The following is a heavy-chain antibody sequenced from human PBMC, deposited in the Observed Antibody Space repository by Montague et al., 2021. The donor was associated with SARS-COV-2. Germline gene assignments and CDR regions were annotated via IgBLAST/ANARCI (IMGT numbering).Heavy chain of an antibody. D-gene: IGHD2-15*01. Sequence: SETLSLTCAVYGGSFGGYYWSWIRQPPGRGLEWIGETNDSGRTNYNPSLKGRVTISVDTSKNQFSLRLSSVTAAETAVYYCVRGYCSGSGCYYYYGMDVWGQGTTVTVSS. CDR1: GGSFGGYY. V-gene: IGHV4-34*01. CDR3: VRGYCSGSGCYYYYGMDV. CDR2: TNDSGRT. J-gene: IGHJ6*02.